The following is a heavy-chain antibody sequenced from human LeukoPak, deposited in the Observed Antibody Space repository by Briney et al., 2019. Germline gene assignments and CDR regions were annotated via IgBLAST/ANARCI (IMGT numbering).Heavy chain of an antibody. CDR2: ISRSGGDT. Sequence: GGSLRLSCAASGFTFSSYAMSWVRQAPGKGLQWVSAISRSGGDTYYADSVRGRFTIFRDNSKNTLYLQMNSLRADDAAVYYCAKDRYDGSARAFDIWGQGTLVTVSS. D-gene: IGHD1-26*01. V-gene: IGHV3-23*01. CDR1: GFTFSSYA. J-gene: IGHJ3*02. CDR3: AKDRYDGSARAFDI.